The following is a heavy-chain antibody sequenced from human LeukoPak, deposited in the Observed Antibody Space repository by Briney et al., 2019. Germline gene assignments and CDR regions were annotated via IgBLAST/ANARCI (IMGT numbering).Heavy chain of an antibody. CDR2: INSDGSTP. J-gene: IGHJ4*02. Sequence: PGGSLRLSCAASGFTFSSYWIRWVRQTPGKGLVWVLRINSDGSTPIYADSVKGRFTISRDNAKNTLYLQLSSLRAEDTAVYYCARGGGLAFDYWGQGTLVTVSS. CDR3: ARGGGLAFDY. V-gene: IGHV3-74*01. CDR1: GFTFSSYW. D-gene: IGHD3-16*01.